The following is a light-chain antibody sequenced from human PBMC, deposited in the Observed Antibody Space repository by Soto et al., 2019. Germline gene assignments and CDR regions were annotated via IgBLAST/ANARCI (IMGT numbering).Light chain of an antibody. J-gene: IGKJ1*01. CDR1: QSVTSNY. CDR2: GAS. CDR3: QQYGSSPTT. V-gene: IGKV3-20*01. Sequence: EIVLTQSLGPLSLSPGERATLSCTSSQSVTSNYLAWYQQKPGQAPRLLFFGASIRATGIPDRFSGSGSGTDCTLTISRLEPEDFAVYHCQQYGSSPTTFGQGTKVDIK.